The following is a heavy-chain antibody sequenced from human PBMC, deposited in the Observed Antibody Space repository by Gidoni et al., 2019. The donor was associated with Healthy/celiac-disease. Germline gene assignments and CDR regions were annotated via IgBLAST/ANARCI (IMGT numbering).Heavy chain of an antibody. D-gene: IGHD1-26*01. V-gene: IGHV4-4*07. Sequence: QVQLQESGPGLVKPSETLSLTCTVSGGSISSYYWSWIRQPAGKGLEWIGRIYTSGSTNYNPSLKSRVTMSVDTSKNQFSLKLSSVTAADTAVYYCARGDLSGSYGNWFDPWGQGTLVTVSS. J-gene: IGHJ5*02. CDR3: ARGDLSGSYGNWFDP. CDR1: GGSISSYY. CDR2: IYTSGST.